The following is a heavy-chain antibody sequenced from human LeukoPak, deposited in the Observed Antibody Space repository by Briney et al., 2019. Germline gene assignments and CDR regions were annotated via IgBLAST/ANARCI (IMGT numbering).Heavy chain of an antibody. CDR2: MYYSGST. Sequence: SETLSLTCTVSGGSVITSSYYGGWIRQPPGGGLEWIGSMYYSGSTYYNPSLKSRVTISVDTSRNQFSLKVTSVTAADTAIYYCARGRGYSYAFDYWGQGTLVTVSS. CDR1: GGSVITSSYY. J-gene: IGHJ4*02. V-gene: IGHV4-39*07. D-gene: IGHD5-18*01. CDR3: ARGRGYSYAFDY.